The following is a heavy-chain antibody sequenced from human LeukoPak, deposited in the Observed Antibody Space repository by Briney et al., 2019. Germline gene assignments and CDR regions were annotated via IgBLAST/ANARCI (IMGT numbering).Heavy chain of an antibody. CDR2: ISSSSSTI. CDR1: GFTFSSYS. Sequence: GGSLRLSCAASGFTFSSYSMNWVRQAPGKGLEWVSYISSSSSTIYYADSVKGRFTISRDNAKNSLYLQMNSLRAEDTAVYYCASADLGGSYGSGGFDYWGQGTLVTVSS. CDR3: ASADLGGSYGSGGFDY. D-gene: IGHD1-26*01. V-gene: IGHV3-48*01. J-gene: IGHJ4*02.